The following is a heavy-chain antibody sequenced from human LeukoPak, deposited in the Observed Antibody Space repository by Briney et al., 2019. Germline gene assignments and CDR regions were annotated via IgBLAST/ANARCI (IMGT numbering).Heavy chain of an antibody. CDR1: GGSIGAYY. Sequence: SETLSLTCTVSGGSIGAYYWSWIRQPAGKGLEWIGRIYRSGSTNYSPSLKSRVTMSVDTSKNQFSLKLTSVTAADTAVYYCVRSYSVSTYNWFDPWGQGTLVTVSS. D-gene: IGHD1-26*01. J-gene: IGHJ5*02. V-gene: IGHV4-4*07. CDR3: VRSYSVSTYNWFDP. CDR2: IYRSGST.